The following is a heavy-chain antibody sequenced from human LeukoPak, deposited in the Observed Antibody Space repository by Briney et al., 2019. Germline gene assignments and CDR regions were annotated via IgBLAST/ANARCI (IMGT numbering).Heavy chain of an antibody. CDR3: AKKYSTGLDP. D-gene: IGHD1-26*01. Sequence: GGSLRLSCAASGFTFGSYAMSWVRQAPGKGLEWVSDINGSGGSTYYTDSVKGRFTVSRDNSKNTLYLQMNSLRAEDTAIYYCAKKYSTGLDPWGQGTLVTVSS. V-gene: IGHV3-23*01. CDR2: INGSGGST. CDR1: GFTFGSYA. J-gene: IGHJ5*02.